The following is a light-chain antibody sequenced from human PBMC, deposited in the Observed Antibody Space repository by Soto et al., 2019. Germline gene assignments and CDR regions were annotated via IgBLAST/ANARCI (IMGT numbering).Light chain of an antibody. Sequence: QSALTQPRSVSGSPGQSVTISCTGTSSDVGGYNYVSWYQQQPGKAPKLMIYDVSKRPSGVPDRFSGSKSGNTASLTISGLQAEDEADYYCCSYAGSYRGVFGTGTKLTVL. CDR1: SSDVGGYNY. V-gene: IGLV2-11*01. CDR2: DVS. CDR3: CSYAGSYRGV. J-gene: IGLJ1*01.